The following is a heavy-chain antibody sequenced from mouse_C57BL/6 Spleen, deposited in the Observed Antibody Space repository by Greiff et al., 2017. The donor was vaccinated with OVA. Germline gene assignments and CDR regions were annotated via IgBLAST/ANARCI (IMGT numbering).Heavy chain of an antibody. D-gene: IGHD1-1*01. CDR3: ARSGYYGSSYSYYAMDY. Sequence: VQLQQPGAELVMPGASVKLSCKASGYTFTSYWMHWVKQRPGQGLEWIGEIDPSDSYTNYNQKFKGKSTLTVDKSSSTAYMQLSSLTSEDSAVYCCARSGYYGSSYSYYAMDYWGQGTSVTVSS. CDR2: IDPSDSYT. CDR1: GYTFTSYW. V-gene: IGHV1-69*01. J-gene: IGHJ4*01.